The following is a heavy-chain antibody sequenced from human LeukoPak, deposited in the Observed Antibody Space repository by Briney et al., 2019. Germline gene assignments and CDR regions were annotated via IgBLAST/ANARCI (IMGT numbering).Heavy chain of an antibody. J-gene: IGHJ4*02. Sequence: SETLSLTCAVSGASISGSGYYLGWIRQPPGKGLEWIGNSYYTGNTYYNASLQSRVTISIDTSKNQFSLRLNSVTAADTAMYYCVKSGGYGLIDYWGQGTLVTVSS. CDR1: GASISGSGYY. CDR3: VKSGGYGLIDY. V-gene: IGHV4-39*01. CDR2: SYYTGNT. D-gene: IGHD1-26*01.